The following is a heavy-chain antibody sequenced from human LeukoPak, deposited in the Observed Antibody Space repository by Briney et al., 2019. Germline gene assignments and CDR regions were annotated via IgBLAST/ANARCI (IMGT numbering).Heavy chain of an antibody. V-gene: IGHV4-4*07. Sequence: SETLSLTCTVSGGSISSYYWSWIRQPAGKGLEWIGRIYTSGSTNYNPSLKSRVTMSVDTSKNQFSLKLSSVTAADTAVYYCARVLPPERATTYAFDIWGQGTMVTVSS. D-gene: IGHD1-26*01. CDR2: IYTSGST. CDR3: ARVLPPERATTYAFDI. J-gene: IGHJ3*02. CDR1: GGSISSYY.